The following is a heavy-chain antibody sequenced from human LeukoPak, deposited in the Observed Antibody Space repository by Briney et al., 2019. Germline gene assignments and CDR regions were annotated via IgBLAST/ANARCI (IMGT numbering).Heavy chain of an antibody. CDR1: GGSISSGGYS. V-gene: IGHV4-30-2*01. Sequence: SETLSLTCAVSGGSISSGGYSWSWIRQPPGKGLEWIGYIYHSGSTYYNPSLKSRVTISVDRSKNQFSQKLSSVTAADTAVYYCARGGTTVTTWFDPWGQGTLVTVSS. CDR3: ARGGTTVTTWFDP. D-gene: IGHD4-11*01. CDR2: IYHSGST. J-gene: IGHJ5*02.